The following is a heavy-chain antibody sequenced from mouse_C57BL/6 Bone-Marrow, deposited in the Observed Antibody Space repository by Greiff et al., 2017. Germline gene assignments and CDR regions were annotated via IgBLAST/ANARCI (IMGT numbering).Heavy chain of an antibody. V-gene: IGHV1-55*01. J-gene: IGHJ4*01. CDR1: GYTFTSYW. D-gene: IGHD2-5*01. CDR2: IYPGSGST. Sequence: VQLQQSGAELVKPGASVKMSCKASGYTFTSYWITWVKQRPGQGLEWIGDIYPGSGSTNYNEKFKSKATLAADTSSSTAYMQLSSLTSEDSAVYYCARGISYSNYVDYAMDYWGQGTSVTVSS. CDR3: ARGISYSNYVDYAMDY.